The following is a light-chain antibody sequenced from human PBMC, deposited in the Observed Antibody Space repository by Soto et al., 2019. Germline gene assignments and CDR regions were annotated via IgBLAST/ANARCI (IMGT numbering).Light chain of an antibody. CDR1: QTVRNSY. CDR3: QQFSSYPLT. CDR2: DAS. V-gene: IGKV3D-20*02. J-gene: IGKJ4*01. Sequence: EIVMTKSPGKLSLSPGERATLSWRATQTVRNSYLAWYQQKPGQAPRLLIYDASSRDTGIPARFSGGGSGTDFTLTISRLQPEDFAVYYCQQFSSYPLTFGGGTKVDIK.